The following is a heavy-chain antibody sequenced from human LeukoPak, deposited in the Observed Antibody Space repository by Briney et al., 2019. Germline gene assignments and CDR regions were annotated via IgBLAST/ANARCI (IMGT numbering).Heavy chain of an antibody. D-gene: IGHD1-26*01. V-gene: IGHV3-30*02. Sequence: PGGSLRLSCAASGFTFSSYGMHWVRQAPGKGLEWVAFIRYDGSNKYYADSVKGRFTISRDNSKNTLYLQMNSLRAEDTAVYYCARDHRYSGSHSDWYFDLWGRGTLVTVSS. CDR2: IRYDGSNK. CDR3: ARDHRYSGSHSDWYFDL. J-gene: IGHJ2*01. CDR1: GFTFSSYG.